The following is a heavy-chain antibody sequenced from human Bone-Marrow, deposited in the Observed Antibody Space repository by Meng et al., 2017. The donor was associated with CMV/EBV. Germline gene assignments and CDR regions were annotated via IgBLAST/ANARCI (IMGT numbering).Heavy chain of an antibody. CDR3: ARDRFKWLVPQGWFDP. CDR2: TYYRSKWYN. V-gene: IGHV6-1*01. CDR1: VSSNSAA. Sequence: VSSNSAAWNRIRQSPSRGLEWLGRTYYRSKWYNDYAVSVKSRITINPDTSKNQFSLQLNSVTPEDTAVYYCARDRFKWLVPQGWFDPWGQGTLVTVSS. J-gene: IGHJ5*02. D-gene: IGHD6-19*01.